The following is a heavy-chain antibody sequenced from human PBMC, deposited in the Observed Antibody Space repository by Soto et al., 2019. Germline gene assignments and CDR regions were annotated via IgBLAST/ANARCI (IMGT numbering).Heavy chain of an antibody. Sequence: SETLSLTCTVSGGSISGYYWSWIRQPPGKGLEWVGYMYKTGSTVYNPSFKSRVTISVDTSKNQFSLKLNSVTAADTAVYYCARGVIHWGQGTLVTVSS. CDR2: MYKTGST. V-gene: IGHV4-59*12. J-gene: IGHJ4*02. CDR3: ARGVIH. D-gene: IGHD3-16*02. CDR1: GGSISGYY.